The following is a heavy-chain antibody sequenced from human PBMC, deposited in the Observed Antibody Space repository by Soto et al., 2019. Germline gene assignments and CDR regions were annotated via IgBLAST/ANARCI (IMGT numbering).Heavy chain of an antibody. CDR1: GFTFSSYW. D-gene: IGHD2-2*01. Sequence: GGSLRLSCAASGFTFSSYWMHWVRQAPGKGLVWVSRINSDGSSTSYADSVKGRFTISRDNAKNTLYLQMNRLRAEDTAVYYCARDQYQLLSGEYYGMDVWGQGTTVTVSS. V-gene: IGHV3-74*01. CDR2: INSDGSST. CDR3: ARDQYQLLSGEYYGMDV. J-gene: IGHJ6*02.